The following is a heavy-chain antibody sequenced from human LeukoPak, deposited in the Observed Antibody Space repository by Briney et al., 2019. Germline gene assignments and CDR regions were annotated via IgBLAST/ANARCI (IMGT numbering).Heavy chain of an antibody. CDR3: AREEGGTGSSYFYYMDV. V-gene: IGHV4-59*01. D-gene: IGHD3-10*01. Sequence: SETLSLTCTVSGGSISSYFWNWIRQPPGKGLEWIGYIDYSGNTNYNPSLKSRVTILVDTSKNHFSLKLSSLTAADTAVYYCAREEGGTGSSYFYYMDVWGIGTTVTVSS. J-gene: IGHJ6*03. CDR2: IDYSGNT. CDR1: GGSISSYF.